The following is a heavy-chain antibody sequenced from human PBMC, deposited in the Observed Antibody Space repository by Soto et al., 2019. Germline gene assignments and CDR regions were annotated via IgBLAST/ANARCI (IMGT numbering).Heavy chain of an antibody. CDR1: GFIFNNYA. D-gene: IGHD3-10*01. CDR3: AKDRRITMVRGVLRAFDS. CDR2: IRGAGGGT. J-gene: IGHJ4*01. V-gene: IGHV3-23*01. Sequence: HPGGSLRLSCAASGFIFNNYAMSWVRQTPGQGLEWVAGIRGAGGGTNYTDSVKGRFTISRDNYKNMLYLQMNSLRAEDTSVYYCAKDRRITMVRGVLRAFDSWGQGNLVTVSS.